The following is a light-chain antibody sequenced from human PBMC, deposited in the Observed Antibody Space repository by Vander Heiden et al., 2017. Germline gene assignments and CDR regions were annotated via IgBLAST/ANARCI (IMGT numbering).Light chain of an antibody. V-gene: IGLV2-14*01. CDR3: SSYISSTSLRVA. J-gene: IGLJ2*01. CDR2: EVS. Sequence: QSALTQPASVFGSPGQPITNSRTGTSSDVSDYNYVSWYQQHPGKAPKLISYEVSYRPSGVSNRFSGSKSGNTAYLTISGLQADDEAEYDCSSYISSTSLRVAFGGGTKLTVL. CDR1: SSDVSDYNY.